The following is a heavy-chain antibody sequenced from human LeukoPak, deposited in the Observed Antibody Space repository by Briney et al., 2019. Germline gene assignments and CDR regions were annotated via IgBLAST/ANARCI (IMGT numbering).Heavy chain of an antibody. CDR1: GFTFSSYW. CDR2: INSDGSST. CDR3: VREYPASFDY. J-gene: IGHJ4*02. V-gene: IGHV3-74*01. Sequence: PGGSLRLSCAASGFTFSSYWMHWVRQAPGKGLVWVSRINSDGSSTNYADSVKGRFTISRGNAKNTLYLQMNSLRAEDTAVYYCVREYPASFDYWGQGTLVTVSS.